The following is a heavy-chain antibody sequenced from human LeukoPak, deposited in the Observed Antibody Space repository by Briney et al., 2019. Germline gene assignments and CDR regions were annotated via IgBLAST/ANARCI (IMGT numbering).Heavy chain of an antibody. J-gene: IGHJ3*02. Sequence: GGSLRLSCAASGFTFSTCAINWVRQAPGKGLEWVSAISGSGSKTFYADSVKGRFTVSRDNPKNTLYLQMNSLRPEDTAVYYCVKEPRGYSFSFDIWGQGTMVTVSS. CDR3: VKEPRGYSFSFDI. CDR2: ISGSGSKT. D-gene: IGHD5-18*01. V-gene: IGHV3-23*01. CDR1: GFTFSTCA.